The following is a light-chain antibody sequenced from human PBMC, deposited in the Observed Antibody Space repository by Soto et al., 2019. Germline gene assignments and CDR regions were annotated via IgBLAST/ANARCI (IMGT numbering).Light chain of an antibody. CDR1: SSDVGSYNL. CDR2: EGS. CDR3: CSYAGSSTFVV. Sequence: SALTQPASVSGSPGQSITISCTGTSSDVGSYNLVSWYQQHPGKAPKLMIYEGSKRPSRVSNRFSGSKSGNTASLTISGLQAEDEADYYCCSYAGSSTFVVFGGGTKLTVL. V-gene: IGLV2-23*03. J-gene: IGLJ2*01.